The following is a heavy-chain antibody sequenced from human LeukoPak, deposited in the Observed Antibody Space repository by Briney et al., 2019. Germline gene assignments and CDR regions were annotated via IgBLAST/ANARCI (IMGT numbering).Heavy chain of an antibody. D-gene: IGHD1-20*01. CDR3: AKDAGNWNDVNYFDY. CDR1: GFTFSTYA. V-gene: IGHV3-23*01. J-gene: IGHJ4*02. Sequence: PRGSLRLSCAASGFTFSTYAMSWVRQAPGKGLEWVSTISGSGANTYYADSVRGRFTISRDNSKNTLYLHMNSLRAEDTAVYYCAKDAGNWNDVNYFDYWGQGTLVTVSS. CDR2: ISGSGANT.